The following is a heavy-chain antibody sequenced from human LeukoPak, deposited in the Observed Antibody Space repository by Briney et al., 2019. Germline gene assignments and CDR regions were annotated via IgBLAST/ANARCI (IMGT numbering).Heavy chain of an antibody. CDR3: ARDASNYYGSGSYFGDLDY. J-gene: IGHJ4*02. CDR2: ISAYNGNT. V-gene: IGHV1-18*01. D-gene: IGHD3-10*01. Sequence: ASVKVSCKASGYTFTSYGISWVRQAPGQGHEWMGWISAYNGNTNYAQKLQGRVTMTTDTSTSTAYMELRSLRSDDTAVYYCARDASNYYGSGSYFGDLDYWGQGTLVTVSS. CDR1: GYTFTSYG.